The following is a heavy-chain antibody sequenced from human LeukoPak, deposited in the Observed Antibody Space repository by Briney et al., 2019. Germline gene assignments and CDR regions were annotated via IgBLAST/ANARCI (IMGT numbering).Heavy chain of an antibody. CDR2: LSGSGGST. D-gene: IGHD6-13*01. CDR3: AKVDSGIVATGSPYFDY. CDR1: GFTFSNYA. J-gene: IGHJ4*02. Sequence: PGGSLRLSCAASGFTFSNYAMSWVRQAPGKGLEWVSSLSGSGGSTYHADSVKGRFTISRDNSKNTLYLQMNSLRAKDTAVYYCAKVDSGIVATGSPYFDYWGQGTLVTVSS. V-gene: IGHV3-23*01.